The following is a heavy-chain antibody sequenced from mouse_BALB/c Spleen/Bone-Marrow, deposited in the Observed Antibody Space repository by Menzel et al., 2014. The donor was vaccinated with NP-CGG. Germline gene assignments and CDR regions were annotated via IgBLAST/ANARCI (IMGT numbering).Heavy chain of an antibody. CDR2: ISSGGSYT. J-gene: IGHJ3*01. CDR1: GFTFSSYA. Sequence: EVKLVESGGGLVKPGGSLKLSCAASGFTFSSYAMSWVRQSPDKRLEWVAEISSGGSYTYYPDTVTGRFTISRDNAKNTLYLETSSLRSEDTAMYYCASGDVYFAYWGQGTLVTVSA. V-gene: IGHV5-9-4*01. CDR3: ASGDVYFAY.